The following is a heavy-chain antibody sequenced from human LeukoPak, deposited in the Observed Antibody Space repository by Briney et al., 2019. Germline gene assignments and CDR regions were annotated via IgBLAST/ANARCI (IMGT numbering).Heavy chain of an antibody. D-gene: IGHD3-10*01. V-gene: IGHV4-39*01. J-gene: IGHJ4*02. Sequence: PSETLSLTCTVSGGSISSSSYYWGWIRQPPGKGLEWIGSIYYSGSTYYNPSLKSRVTISVDTSKNQFSLKLSSVTAADTAVYYCARHSGNMVRGVRSLDYWGQGTLVTVPS. CDR3: ARHSGNMVRGVRSLDY. CDR1: GGSISSSSYY. CDR2: IYYSGST.